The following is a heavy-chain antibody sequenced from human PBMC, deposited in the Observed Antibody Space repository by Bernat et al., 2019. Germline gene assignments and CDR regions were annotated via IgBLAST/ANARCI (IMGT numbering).Heavy chain of an antibody. D-gene: IGHD5-12*01. CDR1: GFTFSSYA. J-gene: IGHJ6*02. CDR2: IRGSGGST. CDR3: ARDIGGYSGYGIYYYYGMDV. V-gene: IGHV3-23*01. Sequence: EVQLLESGGGLVQPGGSLRLSCAASGFTFSSYAMSWVRQAPGKGLEWVSAIRGSGGSTYYADSVKGRFTISRDNAKNSLYLQMNSLRAEDTAVYYCARDIGGYSGYGIYYYYGMDVWGQGTTVTVSS.